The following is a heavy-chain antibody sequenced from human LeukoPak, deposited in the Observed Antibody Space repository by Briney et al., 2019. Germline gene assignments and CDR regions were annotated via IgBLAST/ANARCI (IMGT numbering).Heavy chain of an antibody. V-gene: IGHV3-21*01. CDR2: ISSSSSYI. CDR3: ARDLSDYYDSSGFPNAFDI. D-gene: IGHD3-22*01. Sequence: GGSLRLSCAASGFTFSSYSMNWVRQAPGEGLEWVSSISSSSSYIYYADSVKGRFTISRDNAKNSLYLQMNSLRAEDTAVYYCARDLSDYYDSSGFPNAFDIWGQGTMVTVSS. J-gene: IGHJ3*02. CDR1: GFTFSSYS.